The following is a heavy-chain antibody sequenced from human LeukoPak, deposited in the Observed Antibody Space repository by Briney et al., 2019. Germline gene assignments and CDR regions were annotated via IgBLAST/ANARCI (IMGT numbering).Heavy chain of an antibody. CDR1: GGSITSGSYY. J-gene: IGHJ3*02. CDR2: IHSSGNT. D-gene: IGHD6-19*01. V-gene: IGHV4-39*01. CDR3: ARQIAVAGEWAFAI. Sequence: SETLSLTCTFSGGSITSGSYYWGWIRQPPGKGLEWIGSIHSSGNTYYDPSLKSRVTISVDTSKNEFSLNLSSVTAADTAVYYCARQIAVAGEWAFAIWGQGTMVTVSS.